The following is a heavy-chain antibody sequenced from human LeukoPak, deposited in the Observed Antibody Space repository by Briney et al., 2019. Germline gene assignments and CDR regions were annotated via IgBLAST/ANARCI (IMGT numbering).Heavy chain of an antibody. CDR3: ARGRRGPSSRIVVVPAAPPFDY. D-gene: IGHD2-2*01. CDR1: GGSFSGYY. Sequence: SETLSLTCAVYGGSFSGYYWSWIRQPPGKGLEWIGEINHSGSTNYNPSLKSRVTISVDTSKNQFSLKLSSVTAADTAVYYCARGRRGPSSRIVVVPAAPPFDYWDQGTLVTVSS. CDR2: INHSGST. V-gene: IGHV4-34*01. J-gene: IGHJ4*02.